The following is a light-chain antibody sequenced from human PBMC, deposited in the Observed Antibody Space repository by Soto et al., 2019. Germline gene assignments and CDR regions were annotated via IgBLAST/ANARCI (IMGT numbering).Light chain of an antibody. CDR2: GDN. CDR1: SSNIGTVYS. J-gene: IGLJ3*02. Sequence: QSVLTQPPSVSGAPGQRVTISCTGSSSNIGTVYSVHWYQQVPGTAPKLLNYGDNSRPSGVPDRFSGSKSGTSASLAITGLQAEDEADYYCQSYDIGLSGSWVFGGGTKVTVL. V-gene: IGLV1-40*01. CDR3: QSYDIGLSGSWV.